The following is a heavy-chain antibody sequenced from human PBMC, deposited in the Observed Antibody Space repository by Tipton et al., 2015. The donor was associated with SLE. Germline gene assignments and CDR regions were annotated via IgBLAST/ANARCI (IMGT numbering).Heavy chain of an antibody. CDR3: ARHPNYFHSSGIGGEYFQH. CDR1: GGSFSGYY. Sequence: TLSLTCAVYGGSFSGYYWSWIRQPPGKGLEWIGEINHSGSTNYNPSLKSRVTISVDTSKNQFSLKLSSVTAADTAVYYCARHPNYFHSSGIGGEYFQHWGQGTLVTVSS. CDR2: INHSGST. J-gene: IGHJ1*01. D-gene: IGHD3-22*01. V-gene: IGHV4-34*01.